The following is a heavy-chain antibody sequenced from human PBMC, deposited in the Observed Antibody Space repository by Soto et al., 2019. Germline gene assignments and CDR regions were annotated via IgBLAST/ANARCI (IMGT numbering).Heavy chain of an antibody. CDR1: GGTFRSNG. J-gene: IGHJ5*02. D-gene: IGHD3-22*01. Sequence: QVQLVQSGAEVKKPGSSVKVSCKASGGTFRSNGISWVRQAPGQGLEWLGGIIPIVHTASYAQTFRGRVTITAGEYTTTAYMELSSLRSDVTAVYYCAMITMIHSFEPWGQGTLVTVSS. CDR2: IIPIVHTA. CDR3: AMITMIHSFEP. V-gene: IGHV1-69*01.